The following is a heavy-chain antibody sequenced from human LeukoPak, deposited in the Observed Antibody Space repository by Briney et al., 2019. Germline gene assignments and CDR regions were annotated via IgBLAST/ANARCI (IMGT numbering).Heavy chain of an antibody. D-gene: IGHD3-10*01. J-gene: IGHJ3*02. CDR2: IIPILGIA. CDR1: GGTFSSYA. Sequence: ASVKVSCKASGGTFSSYAISWVRQAPGQGLEWMGRIIPILGIANYAQKFQGRVTITADKSTSTAYMELSSLRSEDTAVYYCASVMVRGVLGRGDAFDIWGQGTMVTVSS. V-gene: IGHV1-69*04. CDR3: ASVMVRGVLGRGDAFDI.